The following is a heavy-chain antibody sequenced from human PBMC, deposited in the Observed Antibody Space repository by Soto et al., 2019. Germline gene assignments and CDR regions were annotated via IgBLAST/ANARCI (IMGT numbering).Heavy chain of an antibody. CDR1: GFTFSSYA. V-gene: IGHV3-23*01. CDR3: ARDRSGYSGGRARHFDY. CDR2: ISGSGGST. D-gene: IGHD5-12*01. Sequence: EVQLLESGGGLVQPGGSLRLSCAASGFTFSSYAMSWVRQAPGKGLEWVSAISGSGGSTYYADSVKGRFTISRDNSKNTLYLKMNSLRAEDTAVYYCARDRSGYSGGRARHFDYWGQGTLVTVSS. J-gene: IGHJ4*02.